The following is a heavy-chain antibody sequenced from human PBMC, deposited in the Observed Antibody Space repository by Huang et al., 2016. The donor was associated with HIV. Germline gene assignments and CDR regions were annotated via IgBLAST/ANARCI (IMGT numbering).Heavy chain of an antibody. J-gene: IGHJ4*02. CDR1: GFTFSNYG. D-gene: IGHD5-12*01. CDR2: ISYEGSYQ. CDR3: AKDREDSAYQLDY. Sequence: QVQLVESGGGVVQPGRSLRLSCAASGFTFSNYGVHWVRQSPGKGLGWGAAISYEGSYQYYSDSGKGRFTISRDDSQNTLYLQMSRLRAEDTAVYFCAKDREDSAYQLDYWGQGTRVTVSS. V-gene: IGHV3-30*18.